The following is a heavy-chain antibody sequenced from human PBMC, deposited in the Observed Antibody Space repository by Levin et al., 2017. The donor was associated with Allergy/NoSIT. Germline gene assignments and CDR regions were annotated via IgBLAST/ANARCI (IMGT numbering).Heavy chain of an antibody. CDR2: ISNDGGNK. V-gene: IGHV3-30*18. CDR1: GFTFNNYD. Sequence: GGSLRLSCAASGFTFNNYDMHWVRQAPGKGLEWVPLISNDGGNKYYADSVKGRFTISRDNSKNTLYLQMNSLTAEDTAVYYCPKAGGMTLVAVVSGEHCSLNYWGQGTRVTVSS. J-gene: IGHJ4*02. D-gene: IGHD2-15*01. CDR3: PKAGGMTLVAVVSGEHCSLNY.